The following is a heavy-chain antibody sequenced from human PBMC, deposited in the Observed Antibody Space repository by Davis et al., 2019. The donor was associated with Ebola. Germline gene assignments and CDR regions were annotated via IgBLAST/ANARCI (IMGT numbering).Heavy chain of an antibody. CDR1: GGSVSSGSYY. D-gene: IGHD2-15*01. Sequence: MPSETLSLTCTVSGGSVSSGSYYWSWIRQPPEKGLEWVGYIYYSGSTNCNPSLKSRVTISVDTSKNQFSLKLSSVTAADTAVYYCARLDVVAAIQEMYAFDIWGQGTMVTVSS. V-gene: IGHV4-61*01. CDR2: IYYSGST. CDR3: ARLDVVAAIQEMYAFDI. J-gene: IGHJ3*02.